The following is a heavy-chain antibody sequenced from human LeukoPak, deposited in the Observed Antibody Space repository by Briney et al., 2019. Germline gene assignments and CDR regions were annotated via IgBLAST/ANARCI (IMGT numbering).Heavy chain of an antibody. V-gene: IGHV3-23*01. J-gene: IGHJ3*02. D-gene: IGHD3-3*01. CDR3: AKCRDYDFWSGRAEAFDI. CDR2: ISGSGGST. CDR1: GFTFSSYA. Sequence: PGGSLRLSCAASGFTFSSYAMSWVRQAPGKGLEWVSAISGSGGSTYYADSVKGRFTISRDNSKNTLYLQMNSLRAEDTAVYYCAKCRDYDFWSGRAEAFDIWGQGTMVTVSS.